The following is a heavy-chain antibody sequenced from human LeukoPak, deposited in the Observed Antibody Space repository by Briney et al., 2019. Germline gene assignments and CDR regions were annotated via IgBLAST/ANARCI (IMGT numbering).Heavy chain of an antibody. Sequence: GESLKISCKGSGYSFSTYWVGWVRQMPGRGLEWMGTIYPGDSDTRYSPSFQGQVTISADKSITTAYLQWSSLKASDTAMYYCARPGYYYDSHLPHWYFDLWGRGTLVTVSS. D-gene: IGHD3-22*01. V-gene: IGHV5-51*01. CDR2: IYPGDSDT. CDR3: ARPGYYYDSHLPHWYFDL. CDR1: GYSFSTYW. J-gene: IGHJ2*01.